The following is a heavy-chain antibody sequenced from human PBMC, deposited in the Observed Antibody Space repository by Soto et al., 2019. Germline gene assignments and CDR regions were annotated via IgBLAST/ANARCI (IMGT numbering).Heavy chain of an antibody. Sequence: QLQLQESGPGLVKPSETLSLTCTVSGGSISSSSYYWGWIRQPPGKGLEWIGSIYYSGSTYYNPSLKSRVTISVDTSKNQFSLKLGSVTAADTAVYYCARLRRDGYNYDYWGQGTLVTVSS. V-gene: IGHV4-39*01. J-gene: IGHJ4*02. CDR3: ARLRRDGYNYDY. CDR1: GGSISSSSYY. CDR2: IYYSGST. D-gene: IGHD5-12*01.